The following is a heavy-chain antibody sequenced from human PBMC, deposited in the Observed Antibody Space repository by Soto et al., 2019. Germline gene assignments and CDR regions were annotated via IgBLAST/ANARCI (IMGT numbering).Heavy chain of an antibody. D-gene: IGHD3-16*02. J-gene: IGHJ3*02. CDR1: GGSINSYY. V-gene: IGHV4-59*01. CDR2: IYYSGST. Sequence: QVQLQESGPGLVKPSETLSLTCTVSGGSINSYYWNWIRQPPGKGLEWIGSIYYSGSTIYDPSLKSRVTISVDTSKRQFSLKLGSVTAADTAVYYCARGFLSTFGGLIVNDGFDIWGQGTVVTVSS. CDR3: ARGFLSTFGGLIVNDGFDI.